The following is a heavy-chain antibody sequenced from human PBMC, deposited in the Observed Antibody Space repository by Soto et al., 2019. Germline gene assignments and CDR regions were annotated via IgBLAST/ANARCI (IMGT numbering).Heavy chain of an antibody. Sequence: EVQLLESGGGLVQPGGSLRLSCAASGFTFSSYAMSWVRQAPGKGLEWVSAISGSGGSTYYPDSVKGRFTIPSAKAKNPLYLQMNSLRGEETAVCYCAEGFDTSDTLSYWGEGTLVTVSS. J-gene: IGHJ4*02. D-gene: IGHD3-9*01. CDR3: AEGFDTSDTLSY. CDR2: ISGSGGST. CDR1: GFTFSSYA. V-gene: IGHV3-23*01.